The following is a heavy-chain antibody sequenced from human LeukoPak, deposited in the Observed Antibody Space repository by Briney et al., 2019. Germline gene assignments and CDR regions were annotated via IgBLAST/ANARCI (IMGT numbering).Heavy chain of an antibody. J-gene: IGHJ3*02. V-gene: IGHV3-30*14. CDR1: GFTFSRYT. CDR3: ASGALFGELLGAFDI. CDR2: IPYDGSNE. Sequence: PGRSLRLSCAASGFTFSRYTMHWVRRAPGKGLEWVAVIPYDGSNEYYADSVKGRFTISRDNSKNTLYFQMNSLRAEDSAVYYCASGALFGELLGAFDIWGQGTMVTVSS. D-gene: IGHD3-10*02.